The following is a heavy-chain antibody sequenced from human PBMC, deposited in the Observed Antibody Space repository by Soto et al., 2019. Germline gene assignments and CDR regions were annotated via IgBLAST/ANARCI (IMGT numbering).Heavy chain of an antibody. CDR3: ARVHVTRSGGSRAFDI. CDR2: ISAYNGNT. J-gene: IGHJ3*02. V-gene: IGHV1-18*01. Sequence: QVQLVQSGAEVKKPGASVKVSCKASGYTFTSYGISWVRQAPGQGLEWMGWISAYNGNTNYAQKLQGRVTMTTDTSTSTAYIELRSLRSDDTAVYYCARVHVTRSGGSRAFDIWGQGTMVTFSS. D-gene: IGHD2-15*01. CDR1: GYTFTSYG.